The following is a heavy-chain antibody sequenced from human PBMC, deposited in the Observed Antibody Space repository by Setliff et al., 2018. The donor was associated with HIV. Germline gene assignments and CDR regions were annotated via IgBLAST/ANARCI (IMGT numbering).Heavy chain of an antibody. CDR2: IHYSGSS. CDR1: GDSISSGGYY. V-gene: IGHV4-31*03. J-gene: IGHJ4*02. D-gene: IGHD6-19*01. Sequence: PSETLSLTCTVSGDSISSGGYYWSWIRQHPGKGLEWIGYIHYSGSSYYNPSLRSRVTISVDTSKNQFSLKLGSVTAADTAVYFCARLGAGWSWVTRIDYWGQGTLVTVPS. CDR3: ARLGAGWSWVTRIDY.